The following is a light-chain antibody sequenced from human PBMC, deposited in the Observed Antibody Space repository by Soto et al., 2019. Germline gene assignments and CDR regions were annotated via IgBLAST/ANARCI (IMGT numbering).Light chain of an antibody. CDR1: QSVSSS. CDR3: QQRTNWRII. J-gene: IGKJ5*01. CDR2: DTF. V-gene: IGKV3-11*01. Sequence: EIVLTQSPAILSLSPGERATLSCRASQSVSSSLAWYQQKPGQAPRLLIYDTFNRATDIPPRFSGSGSGTDFTLTISSLEPEDFAVYYCQQRTNWRIIFGQGTRLEIK.